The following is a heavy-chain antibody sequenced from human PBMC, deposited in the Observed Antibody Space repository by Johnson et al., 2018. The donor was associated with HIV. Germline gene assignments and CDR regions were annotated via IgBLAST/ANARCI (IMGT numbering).Heavy chain of an antibody. CDR2: ISHDGSNK. D-gene: IGHD6-19*01. V-gene: IGHV3-30-3*01. J-gene: IGHJ3*02. CDR3: ARVQWLILDAFDI. Sequence: VESGGGVVRPGRSLRLSCAASGFTFSSYAMHWVRQAPGKGLEWVAVISHDGSNKYYADSVRGRFTISRDNSKNTLYLQMNSLRDEDTAVYYCARVQWLILDAFDIWGQGTMVTVSS. CDR1: GFTFSSYA.